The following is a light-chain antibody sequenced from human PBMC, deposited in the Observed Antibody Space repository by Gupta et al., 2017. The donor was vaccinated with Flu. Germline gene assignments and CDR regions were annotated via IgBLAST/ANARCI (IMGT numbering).Light chain of an antibody. CDR1: SSDIGTYY. CDR3: AAWDASLSGRV. Sequence: QSVLTQPPSVSGAPGESVTISCSGSSSDIGTYYVYWYQQVPGAAPKLLLYRNDQRPSGVPDRFFGSKSGTSASLAISGLRSEDEADYYCAAWDASLSGRVFGGGTKLTV. V-gene: IGLV1-47*01. CDR2: RND. J-gene: IGLJ3*02.